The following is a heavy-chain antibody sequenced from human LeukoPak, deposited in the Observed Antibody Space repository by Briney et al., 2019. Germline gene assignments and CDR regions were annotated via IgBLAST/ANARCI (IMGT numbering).Heavy chain of an antibody. CDR2: IYTSGST. Sequence: SETLSLTCTVSGGSISSYYWSWIRQPAGKGLEWIGRIYTSGSTNYNPSLKSRVTMSVDTSKNQFSLKLSSVTAADTAVYYCARDRLGYYDSSGTLFDYWGQGTLVTVSS. CDR1: GGSISSYY. CDR3: ARDRLGYYDSSGTLFDY. J-gene: IGHJ4*02. V-gene: IGHV4-4*07. D-gene: IGHD3-22*01.